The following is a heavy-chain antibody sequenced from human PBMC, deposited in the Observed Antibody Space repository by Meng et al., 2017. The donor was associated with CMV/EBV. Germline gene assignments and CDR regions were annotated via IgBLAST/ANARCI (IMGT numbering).Heavy chain of an antibody. V-gene: IGHV4-34*01. CDR3: ARDTAYYYDSSGYTDYP. J-gene: IGHJ5*02. CDR2: INHSGST. D-gene: IGHD3-22*01. CDR1: GGSFSGYY. Sequence: SQTLSLTCAVYGGSFSGYYWSWIRQPPGKGLEWIGEINHSGSTNYNPSLKSRVTVSVDTSKNQFSLKLSSVTAADTAVYYCARDTAYYYDSSGYTDYPWGQGTLVTVSS.